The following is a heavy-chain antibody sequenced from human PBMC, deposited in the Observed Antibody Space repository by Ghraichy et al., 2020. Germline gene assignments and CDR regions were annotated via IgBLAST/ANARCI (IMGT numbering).Heavy chain of an antibody. J-gene: IGHJ5*02. Sequence: ESLNISCTVSGGSISSSSYYWGWIRQPPGKGLEWIGSIYYSGSTYYNPSLKSRVTISVDTSKNQFSLKLSSVTAADTAVYYCRARYDFWSGYPNNWFDPWGQGTLVTVSS. D-gene: IGHD3-3*01. CDR3: RARYDFWSGYPNNWFDP. V-gene: IGHV4-39*01. CDR2: IYYSGST. CDR1: GGSISSSSYY.